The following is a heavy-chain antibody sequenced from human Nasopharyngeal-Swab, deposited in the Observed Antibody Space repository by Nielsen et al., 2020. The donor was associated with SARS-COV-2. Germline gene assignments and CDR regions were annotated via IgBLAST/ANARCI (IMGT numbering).Heavy chain of an antibody. D-gene: IGHD3-22*01. J-gene: IGHJ5*02. Sequence: SETLSLTCTVSGGSISSSSYYWVWIRQLPGKGLEWIGSIYYSGSTYYNPSLKSRVTISVDTSKNQFSLKLSSVTAADTAVYYCARPYYDSSGYDAWFDPWGQETLVTVSS. CDR2: IYYSGST. CDR1: GGSISSSSYY. V-gene: IGHV4-39*01. CDR3: ARPYYDSSGYDAWFDP.